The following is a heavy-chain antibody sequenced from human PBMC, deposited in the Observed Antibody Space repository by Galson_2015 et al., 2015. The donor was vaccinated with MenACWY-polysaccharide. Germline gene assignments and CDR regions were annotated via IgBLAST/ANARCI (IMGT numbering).Heavy chain of an antibody. CDR3: AGGLGWSSDY. D-gene: IGHD6-19*01. CDR2: IERDGSEK. Sequence: SLRLSCAASGLTFSDYFMTWVRQAPGKGLEWVANIERDGSEKNYVEAVKARFTISRDNAKNSLYLQMDNLRAEDTAVYYCAGGLGWSSDYWGPGTLVTVSS. J-gene: IGHJ4*02. V-gene: IGHV3-7*01. CDR1: GLTFSDYF.